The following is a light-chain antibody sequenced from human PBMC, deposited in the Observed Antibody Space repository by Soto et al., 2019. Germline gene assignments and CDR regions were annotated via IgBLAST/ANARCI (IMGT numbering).Light chain of an antibody. V-gene: IGLV2-8*01. CDR2: EVS. J-gene: IGLJ1*01. CDR3: SSYAGSNNYV. Sequence: QSALTQPPSASGSPGQSVTISCTGTSSDVGGYNSVSWYQQHPGKAPKLMIYEVSKRPSGVPDRFSGSKSGNTAFLTVSGLQAEDEADYYCSSYAGSNNYVFGTGTKLTVL. CDR1: SSDVGGYNS.